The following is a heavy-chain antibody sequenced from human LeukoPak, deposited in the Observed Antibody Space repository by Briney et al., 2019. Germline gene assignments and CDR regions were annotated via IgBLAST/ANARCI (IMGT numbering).Heavy chain of an antibody. D-gene: IGHD2-21*02. V-gene: IGHV1-18*01. CDR1: GYTFTSYG. J-gene: IGHJ4*02. Sequence: ASVKVSCKASGYTFTSYGISWVRQAPGQGLEWMGWISAYNGNTNYAQKLQGRVTMTTDTSTSTAYMELSSLRSEDTAVYYCARGLRAYCGGDCYSIDYWGQGTLVTVSS. CDR2: ISAYNGNT. CDR3: ARGLRAYCGGDCYSIDY.